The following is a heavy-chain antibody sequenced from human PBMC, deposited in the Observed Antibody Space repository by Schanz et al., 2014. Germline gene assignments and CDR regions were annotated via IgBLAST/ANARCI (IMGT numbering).Heavy chain of an antibody. Sequence: VQLVESGGSVVQPGRSLRLSCAASGFTFGSYAMNWVRQAPGKGLEWVSTIRTSASDTFYADSVKGRFTISRDNSQNTLYLQLNSLRADDTAVYYCAKHLYQYNYYGMDVWGQGTTVTVSS. J-gene: IGHJ6*02. CDR1: GFTFGSYA. D-gene: IGHD2-2*02. V-gene: IGHV3-23*04. CDR2: IRTSASDT. CDR3: AKHLYQYNYYGMDV.